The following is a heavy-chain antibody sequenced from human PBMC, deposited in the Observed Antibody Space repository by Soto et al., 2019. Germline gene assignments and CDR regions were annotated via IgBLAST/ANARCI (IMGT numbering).Heavy chain of an antibody. Sequence: GGSLRLSCAASGFTFKSYAMNWVRQAPGKGLEWVSGISGSGDNTYYADSVKGRFTISRDNSENTLYVQMSSLRAEDTAVYYCARDKGYYYDRSGYYYSYGMDVWGQGATVTVSS. J-gene: IGHJ6*02. CDR2: ISGSGDNT. CDR3: ARDKGYYYDRSGYYYSYGMDV. V-gene: IGHV3-23*01. D-gene: IGHD3-22*01. CDR1: GFTFKSYA.